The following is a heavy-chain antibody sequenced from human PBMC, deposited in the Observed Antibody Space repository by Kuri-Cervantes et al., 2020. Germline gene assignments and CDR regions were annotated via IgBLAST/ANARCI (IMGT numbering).Heavy chain of an antibody. D-gene: IGHD3-3*01. V-gene: IGHV3/OR16-8*01. CDR2: ISGDSGYT. CDR3: ARAPYDFWSGYYAQPSYYYGMDV. J-gene: IGHJ6*02. Sequence: GESLKISCPASGFTFSNHYMSWVRQAPGKGLEWVSYISGDSGYTNYADSVKGRFTISRDNSKNTLYLQMNSLRAEDTAVYYCARAPYDFWSGYYAQPSYYYGMDVWGQGTTVTVSS. CDR1: GFTFSNHY.